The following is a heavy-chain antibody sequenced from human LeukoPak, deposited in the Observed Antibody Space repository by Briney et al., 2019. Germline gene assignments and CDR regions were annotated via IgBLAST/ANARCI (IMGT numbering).Heavy chain of an antibody. V-gene: IGHV3-49*04. J-gene: IGHJ4*02. CDR1: GFTFGDYA. CDR2: IRSKPYGGTT. D-gene: IGHD3-10*01. Sequence: GGSLRLSCTTSGFTFGDYAMSWVRQAPEKGLEWLSFIRSKPYGGTTEYAASVKGRFAISRDDSKSIAYLQMNSLKMEDTAVYYCTRVDGWGPMNRGVPSFDYWGQGTLVTVSS. CDR3: TRVDGWGPMNRGVPSFDY.